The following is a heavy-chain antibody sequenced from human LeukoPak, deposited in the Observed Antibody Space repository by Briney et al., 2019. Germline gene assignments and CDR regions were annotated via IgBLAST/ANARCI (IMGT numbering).Heavy chain of an antibody. CDR1: GYTFTSYY. CDR3: AREETVTPFYYYYGMDV. J-gene: IGHJ6*02. CDR2: INPSGGST. V-gene: IGHV1-46*01. Sequence: GASVKVSCKASGYTFTSYYMHWVRQAPGQGLEWMGIINPSGGSTSYAQKFQGRVTMTRDTSTSTVYMELSSLRSEDTAVYYCAREETVTPFYYYYGMDVWGQGTTVTVSS. D-gene: IGHD4-11*01.